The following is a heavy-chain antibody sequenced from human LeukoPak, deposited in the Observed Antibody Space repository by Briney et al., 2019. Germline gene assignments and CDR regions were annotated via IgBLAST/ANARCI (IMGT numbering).Heavy chain of an antibody. CDR3: ARVKGDSSGWYDFDY. CDR1: GYTFTSYD. V-gene: IGHV1-8*01. Sequence: ASVKVSCKASGYTFTSYDINWVRQATGQGLEWMGWMNPNSGNTGYAQKFQGRVTITRNTSISTAYMELSSLRSEDTAVYYCARVKGDSSGWYDFDYWGQGTLVTVSS. CDR2: MNPNSGNT. D-gene: IGHD6-19*01. J-gene: IGHJ4*02.